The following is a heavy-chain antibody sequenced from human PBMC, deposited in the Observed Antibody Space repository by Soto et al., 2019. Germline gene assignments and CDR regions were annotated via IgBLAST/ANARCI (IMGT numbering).Heavy chain of an antibody. D-gene: IGHD3-16*02. J-gene: IGHJ5*02. CDR1: GGSISSGGYS. CDR3: ARALLTYYDYVWGSYRPGWFDP. Sequence: SETLSLTCAVSGGSISSGGYSWSWIRQPPGKGLEWIGYIYHSGSTYYNPSLKSRVTISVDRSKNQFSLKLSSVTAADTAVYYCARALLTYYDYVWGSYRPGWFDPWGQGTLVTVSS. CDR2: IYHSGST. V-gene: IGHV4-30-2*01.